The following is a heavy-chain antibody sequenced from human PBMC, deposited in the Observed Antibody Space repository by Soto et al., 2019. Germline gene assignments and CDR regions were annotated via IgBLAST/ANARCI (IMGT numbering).Heavy chain of an antibody. CDR3: ARELRGECSGGSRYPNWFDP. CDR1: GYTFTGSY. V-gene: IGHV1-2*02. D-gene: IGHD2-15*01. CDR2: INPNSGGT. J-gene: IGHJ5*02. Sequence: ASVKVSCKASGYTFTGSYMHWVRQAPGQGLEWMGWINPNSGGTNYAQKFQGRVTMIRVTSISTAYMELSRLRSDDTAVSYCARELRGECSGGSRYPNWFDPWGQGTLVTVSS.